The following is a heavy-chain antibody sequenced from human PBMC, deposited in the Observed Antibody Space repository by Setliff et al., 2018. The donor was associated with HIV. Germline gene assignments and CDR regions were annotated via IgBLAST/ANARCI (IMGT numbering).Heavy chain of an antibody. Sequence: PSETLSLTCNVSGDSINTYYWSWIRQSGGKGLEWIGRIYASGKTTFNPSLKIRVRMSVDTSKNQFSLKLTSVTASDTAVYDCARGNNDLESFDYWGQGALVTVSS. CDR3: ARGNNDLESFDY. CDR1: GDSINTYY. CDR2: IYASGKT. V-gene: IGHV4-4*07. J-gene: IGHJ4*02. D-gene: IGHD3-3*01.